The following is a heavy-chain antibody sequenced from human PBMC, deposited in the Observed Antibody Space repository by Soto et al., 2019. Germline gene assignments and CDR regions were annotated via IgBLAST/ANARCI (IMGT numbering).Heavy chain of an antibody. CDR2: IQSDGSSP. D-gene: IGHD2-21*02. J-gene: IGHJ4*02. CDR3: ARGGDPAY. CDR1: GFTFNYYW. V-gene: IGHV3-74*01. Sequence: EVQLVESGGGLVQPGGSLRLSCVASGFTFNYYWMHWVRQAPGKGVVWVSRIQSDGSSPDYVDSVKGRFTISRDNAKNTLYLQMNNLTAEDTAVYYCARGGDPAYWGQGTLVTISS.